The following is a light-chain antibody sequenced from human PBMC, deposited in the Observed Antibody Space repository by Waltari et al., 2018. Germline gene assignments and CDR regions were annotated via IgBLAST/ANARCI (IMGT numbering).Light chain of an antibody. CDR3: QQCYSTPWT. CDR1: QSVLYSSNNKNY. J-gene: IGKJ1*01. V-gene: IGKV4-1*01. Sequence: DIVMIQSPDSLTVSMGERATIKWKYSQSVLYSSNNKNYLAWYQQKPGQPPKLLIYWASTRESGVPDRFSGSGSGTDFTLTISSLQAEDVAVYYCQQCYSTPWTFGQGTKVEIK. CDR2: WAS.